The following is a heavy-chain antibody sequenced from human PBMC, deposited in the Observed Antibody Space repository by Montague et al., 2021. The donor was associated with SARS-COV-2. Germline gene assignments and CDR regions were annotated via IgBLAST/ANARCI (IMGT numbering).Heavy chain of an antibody. CDR2: IYYSGST. V-gene: IGHV4-59*12. D-gene: IGHD3-16*01. J-gene: IGHJ4*02. CDR3: ARSSILGAHRFDY. CDR1: GGSISSYY. Sequence: SETLSLTCTVSGGSISSYYWSWIRQPPGKGLEWIGYIYYSGSTNYNPSLKGRVTISVDTSKNQFSLKLSSVTAADTAVYYCARSSILGAHRFDYWGQGTLVTVSS.